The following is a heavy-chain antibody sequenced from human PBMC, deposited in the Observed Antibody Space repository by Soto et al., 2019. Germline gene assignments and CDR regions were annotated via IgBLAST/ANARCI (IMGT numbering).Heavy chain of an antibody. Sequence: QVQLVQSGAEVKKPGSSVKVSCKASGGTFSSHVFTWVRQAPGQGLEWMGGIMPIIGTANYAQKFQGRVTITAEEATSTAYMELSSLRSEATAVYYCARDLECIDGNISHLDYWGQGTLVTFSS. CDR1: GGTFSSHV. CDR3: ARDLECIDGNISHLDY. J-gene: IGHJ4*02. D-gene: IGHD1-26*01. CDR2: IMPIIGTA. V-gene: IGHV1-69*01.